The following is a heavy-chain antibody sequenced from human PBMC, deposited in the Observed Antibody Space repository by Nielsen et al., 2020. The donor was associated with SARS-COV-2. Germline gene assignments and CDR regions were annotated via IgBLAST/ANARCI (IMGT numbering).Heavy chain of an antibody. CDR2: IYYSGST. V-gene: IGHV4-59*06. CDR3: ARAPSITIFGVVNNFDY. CDR1: GGSISSYY. J-gene: IGHJ4*02. D-gene: IGHD3-3*01. Sequence: SETLSLTCTVSGGSISSYYWSWIRQHPGKGLEWIGYIYYSGSTYYNPSLKSRVTISVDTSKNQFSLKLSSVTAADTAVYYCARAPSITIFGVVNNFDYWGQGTLVTVSS.